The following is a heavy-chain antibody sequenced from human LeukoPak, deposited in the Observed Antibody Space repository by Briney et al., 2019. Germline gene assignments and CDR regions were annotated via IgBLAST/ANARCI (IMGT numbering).Heavy chain of an antibody. Sequence: GESLKISCKGSGYSFTSYWIGWVRQMPGKGLGWMGIIYPGDSDTRYSPSFQGQVTISADKSISTAYLQWSSLKASDTAMYYCARRSYYDSSGYYYWGQGTLVTVSS. V-gene: IGHV5-51*01. CDR3: ARRSYYDSSGYYY. D-gene: IGHD3-22*01. CDR1: GYSFTSYW. J-gene: IGHJ4*02. CDR2: IYPGDSDT.